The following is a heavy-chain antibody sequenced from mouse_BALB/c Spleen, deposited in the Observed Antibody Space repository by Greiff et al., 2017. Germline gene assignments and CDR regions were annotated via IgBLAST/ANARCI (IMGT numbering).Heavy chain of an antibody. CDR1: GYAFSSYW. CDR2: IYPGDGDT. CDR3: ARPQIYDGYYFAY. V-gene: IGHV1-80*01. D-gene: IGHD2-3*01. Sequence: QVHVKQSGAELVRPGSSVKISCKASGYAFSSYWMNWVKQRPGQGLEWIGQIYPGDGDTNYNGKFKGKATLTADKSSSTAYMQLSSLTSEDSAVYFCARPQIYDGYYFAYWGQGTLVTVSA. J-gene: IGHJ3*01.